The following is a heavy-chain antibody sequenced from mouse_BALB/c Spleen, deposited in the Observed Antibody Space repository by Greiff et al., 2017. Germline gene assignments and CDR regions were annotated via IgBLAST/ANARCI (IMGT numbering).Heavy chain of an antibody. J-gene: IGHJ4*01. D-gene: IGHD4-1*01. CDR1: GFSLTSYG. CDR3: ARILTAMDY. V-gene: IGHV2-2*01. Sequence: VHLVESGPGLVQPSQSLSITCTVSGFSLTSYGVYWVRQSPGKGLEWLGVIWAGGSTDYNAAFISRLTISKDNSKSQVFFKMNSLQADDTAIYYCARILTAMDYWGQGTSVTVSS. CDR2: IWAGGST.